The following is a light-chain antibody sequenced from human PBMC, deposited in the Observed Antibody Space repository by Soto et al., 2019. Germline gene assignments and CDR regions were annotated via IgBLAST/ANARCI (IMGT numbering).Light chain of an antibody. V-gene: IGKV3-11*01. CDR1: QSVSSY. J-gene: IGKJ1*01. CDR2: DAS. Sequence: EIVLTQSPATLSLSPGERATLSCRASQSVSSYLAWYQQKPGQAPRLLIYDASNRATGIPARFRGGGSGTEFTLTITSLRSEDSGTYYCQQYFEWPPMTFGQGTKVEI. CDR3: QQYFEWPPMT.